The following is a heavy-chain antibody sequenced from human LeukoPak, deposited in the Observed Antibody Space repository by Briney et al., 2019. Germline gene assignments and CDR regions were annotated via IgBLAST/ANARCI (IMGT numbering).Heavy chain of an antibody. CDR1: GGSISTNSYY. CDR3: ARGGRRMDV. D-gene: IGHD6-6*01. J-gene: IGHJ6*03. Sequence: SETLSLTCTVSGGSISTNSYYWGWIRQPPGKGLKWIGSIYYSGSTYYNPSLKSRVTISVDTSKNQFSLKLSSVTAADTAVYYCARGGRRMDVWGKGTTVTISS. V-gene: IGHV4-39*07. CDR2: IYYSGST.